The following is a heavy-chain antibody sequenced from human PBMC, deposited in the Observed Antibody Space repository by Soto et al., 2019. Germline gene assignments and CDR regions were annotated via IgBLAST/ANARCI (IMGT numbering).Heavy chain of an antibody. CDR2: INSDGSST. CDR3: ARESGEAAAVHVDY. J-gene: IGHJ4*02. V-gene: IGHV3-74*01. CDR1: GFTFSSYW. D-gene: IGHD6-13*01. Sequence: EVQLVESGGGLVQPGGSLRLSCAASGFTFSSYWMHWVRQAPGKGLVWVSRINSDGSSTSYADSVKGRFTISRDNAKNTLYWQMSSLRAEEKAVYCCARESGEAAAVHVDYWGQGNRVTVSS.